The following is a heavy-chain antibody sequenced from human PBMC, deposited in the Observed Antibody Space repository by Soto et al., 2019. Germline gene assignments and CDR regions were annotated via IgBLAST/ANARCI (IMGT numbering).Heavy chain of an antibody. Sequence: GGSLRLSCAASGFTFSSYAMSWVRQAPGKGLVEGSAVICSGGSTYYADSVKGRFTISRDNSKNTLYLQMNSLRAEDTAVYYCARVYGDYEYYYYYYMDVWGKGTTVTVSS. D-gene: IGHD4-17*01. J-gene: IGHJ6*03. CDR1: GFTFSSYA. V-gene: IGHV3-23*01. CDR2: VICSGGST. CDR3: ARVYGDYEYYYYYYMDV.